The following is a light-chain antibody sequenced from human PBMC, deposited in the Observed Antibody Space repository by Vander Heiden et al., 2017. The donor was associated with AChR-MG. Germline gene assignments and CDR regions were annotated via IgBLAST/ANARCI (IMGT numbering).Light chain of an antibody. Sequence: QSALTQPASVSGSLGQSVTISCTGSTTDIGTYNYVSWYQQHPGTAPKLMSFDVTNRPSGVSFRFSGSKSGNRDYLTISGLQADDEANYYCASYTGSSPLDVGGVNKL. J-gene: IGLJ2*01. CDR3: ASYTGSSPLD. CDR2: DVT. V-gene: IGLV2-14*03. CDR1: TTDIGTYNY.